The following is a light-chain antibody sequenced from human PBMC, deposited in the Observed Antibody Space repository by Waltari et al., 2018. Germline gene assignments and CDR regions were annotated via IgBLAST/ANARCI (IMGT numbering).Light chain of an antibody. V-gene: IGLV3-1*01. CDR2: QSI. CDR1: KLGNKY. Sequence: SYELTQPPSVSVSPGQTASIVCSGDKLGNKYVSWYQQKSGQSPVLVIYQSIRRTSGIPERFSGSSSGNTATLTITGTQAMDEADYYCQAWDTRTVVFGGGTELTVL. CDR3: QAWDTRTVV. J-gene: IGLJ2*01.